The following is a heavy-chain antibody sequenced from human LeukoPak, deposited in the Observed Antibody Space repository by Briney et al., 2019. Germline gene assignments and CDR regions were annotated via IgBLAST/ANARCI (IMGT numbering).Heavy chain of an antibody. CDR1: GGSFGGYY. CDR2: INRSRST. Sequence: SETLSLTCAVYGGSFGGYYWSWIRQPPGKGLEWIGEINRSRSTNYNPSLKSRVTISVDTSKNQFSLKLSSVTAADTAVHYCARARRGRGYSYGYGSYYYGMDVWGQGTTVTVSS. D-gene: IGHD5-18*01. J-gene: IGHJ6*02. V-gene: IGHV4-34*01. CDR3: ARARRGRGYSYGYGSYYYGMDV.